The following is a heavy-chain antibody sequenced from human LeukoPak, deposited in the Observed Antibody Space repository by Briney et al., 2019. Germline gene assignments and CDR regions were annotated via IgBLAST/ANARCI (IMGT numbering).Heavy chain of an antibody. CDR1: GYSISSGYY. CDR2: IYHSGST. CDR3: ARGRPGSGSIDYYFDY. Sequence: SETLSLTCAVSGYSISSGYYWGWIRQPPGKGLEWVGSIYHSGSTYYNPSLKSRVTISVDTSKNQFSLKLSSVTAADTAVYYCARGRPGSGSIDYYFDYWGQGTLVTVSS. J-gene: IGHJ4*02. V-gene: IGHV4-38-2*01. D-gene: IGHD3-10*01.